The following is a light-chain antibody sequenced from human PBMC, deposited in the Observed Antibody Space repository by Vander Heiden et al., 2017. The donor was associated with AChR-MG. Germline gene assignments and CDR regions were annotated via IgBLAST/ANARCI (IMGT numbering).Light chain of an antibody. J-gene: IGLJ1*01. CDR3: KSRDSSGNHYV. Sequence: SSELTQDPAVSVALGQTVRITCQGDSLRSYYATWYQQQAGQAPILVIYGKNSRPSGIPDRFSGSSSGNTASLTITGAQAEDEADYYCKSRDSSGNHYVFGTGTKVTVL. V-gene: IGLV3-19*01. CDR2: GKN. CDR1: SLRSYY.